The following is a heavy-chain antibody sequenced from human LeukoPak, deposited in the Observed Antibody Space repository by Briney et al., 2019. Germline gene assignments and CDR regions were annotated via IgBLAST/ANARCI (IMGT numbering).Heavy chain of an antibody. D-gene: IGHD4-17*01. J-gene: IGHJ5*02. CDR2: INPSGST. CDR1: GGSFSGYY. V-gene: IGHV4-34*01. CDR3: ARQIGDYVRLKYNWFDP. Sequence: SETLSLTCAVYGGSFSGYYWSWIRQPPGKGLEWIGEINPSGSTNYNPSLKSRVTISVDTSKNQFSLKLSSVTAADTAVYYCARQIGDYVRLKYNWFDPWGQGTLVTVSS.